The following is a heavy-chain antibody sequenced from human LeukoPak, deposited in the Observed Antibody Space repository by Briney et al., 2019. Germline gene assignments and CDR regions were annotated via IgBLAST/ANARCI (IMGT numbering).Heavy chain of an antibody. Sequence: ASVKVSSKASGNTFIGYWIHWVRQAPGQGLEWMGGIIPIFGTANYAQKFQGRVTITADESTSTAYMELSSLRSEDTAVYYCARAKDGSGSYYYYYYGMDVWGQGTTVTVSS. CDR3: ARAKDGSGSYYYYYYGMDV. CDR1: GNTFIGYW. J-gene: IGHJ6*02. CDR2: IIPIFGTA. D-gene: IGHD3-10*01. V-gene: IGHV1-69*13.